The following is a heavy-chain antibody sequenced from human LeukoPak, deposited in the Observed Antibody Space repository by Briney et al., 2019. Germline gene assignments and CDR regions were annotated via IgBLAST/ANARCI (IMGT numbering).Heavy chain of an antibody. D-gene: IGHD3-10*01. CDR2: IYTSGST. J-gene: IGHJ6*02. V-gene: IGHV4-4*07. CDR1: GGSISSYY. Sequence: SETLSLTCTVSGGSISSYYWSWIRQPAGKGLEWIGRIYTSGSTNYNPSLKSRVTMSVDTSKNQFSLKLSCVTAADTAVYYCARVGYYGSGSYYYYGMDVWGQGTTVTDSS. CDR3: ARVGYYGSGSYYYYGMDV.